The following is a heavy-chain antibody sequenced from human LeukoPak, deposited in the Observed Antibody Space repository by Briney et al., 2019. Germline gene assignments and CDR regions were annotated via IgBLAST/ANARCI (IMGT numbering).Heavy chain of an antibody. J-gene: IGHJ4*02. V-gene: IGHV3-15*01. CDR3: STGTDFDF. CDR2: IKSKTDGATT. Sequence: GGSLRLSCAASGFTFNNAWMSWVRQAPGKGLEWVGRIKSKTDGATTDYAAPVKGGFTISRDDSKNILYLQMTSLKTEDTAVYYCSTGTDFDFWGQGTLVTISS. D-gene: IGHD1-14*01. CDR1: GFTFNNAW.